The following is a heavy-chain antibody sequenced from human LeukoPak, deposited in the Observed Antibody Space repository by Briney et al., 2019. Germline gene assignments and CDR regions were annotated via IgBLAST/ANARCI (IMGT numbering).Heavy chain of an antibody. J-gene: IGHJ4*02. V-gene: IGHV3-53*01. CDR3: ARDSGYDLRPTLDY. Sequence: GGSLRLSCAASGFTVSRNYMSWVRQAPGKELEWVSVIYSGGSTYYGDSVKGRFTISRDNSKNTLYLQMNSLRAEDTAVYYCARDSGYDLRPTLDYWGQGTLVTVSS. CDR1: GFTVSRNY. D-gene: IGHD5-12*01. CDR2: IYSGGST.